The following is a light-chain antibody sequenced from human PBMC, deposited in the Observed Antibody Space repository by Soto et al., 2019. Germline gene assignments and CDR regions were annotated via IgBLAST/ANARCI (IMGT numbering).Light chain of an antibody. CDR1: QSISNW. V-gene: IGKV1-5*01. CDR3: QQLNSYLSIT. Sequence: DIQMTQSPSTLSASVGDRVTITCRASQSISNWLAWYQQKPGKAPKLLIYDASRLESGVPSRFSGSGSGTDFTLTISSLQPDDFATYYCQQLNSYLSITFGQGTRLEIK. J-gene: IGKJ5*01. CDR2: DAS.